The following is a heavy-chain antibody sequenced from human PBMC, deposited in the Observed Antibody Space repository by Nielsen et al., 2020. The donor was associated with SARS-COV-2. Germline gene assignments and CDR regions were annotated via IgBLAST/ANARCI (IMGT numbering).Heavy chain of an antibody. D-gene: IGHD1-26*01. CDR2: INWNGGST. J-gene: IGHJ4*02. Sequence: GESLKISCAASGFTFDDYGMSWVRQAPGKGLEWVSGINWNGGSTGYADSVKGRFTISRDNAKNSLYLQTNSLRAEDTALYHCARDPIGGARPYYFDYWGQGTLVTVSS. CDR3: ARDPIGGARPYYFDY. V-gene: IGHV3-20*01. CDR1: GFTFDDYG.